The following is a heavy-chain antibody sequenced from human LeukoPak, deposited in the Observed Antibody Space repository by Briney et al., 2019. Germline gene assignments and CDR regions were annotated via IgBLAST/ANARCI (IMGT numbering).Heavy chain of an antibody. CDR2: IYYSGST. Sequence: SETLSLTCTVSGGSISSYYWSWIRQPPGKGLEWIGYIYYSGSTNYNPSLKSRVTISVDTSKNQISLKLSSVTAADTAVYYCARAGVGATMIDYWGQGTLVTVSS. CDR1: GGSISSYY. J-gene: IGHJ4*02. V-gene: IGHV4-59*08. CDR3: ARAGVGATMIDY. D-gene: IGHD1-26*01.